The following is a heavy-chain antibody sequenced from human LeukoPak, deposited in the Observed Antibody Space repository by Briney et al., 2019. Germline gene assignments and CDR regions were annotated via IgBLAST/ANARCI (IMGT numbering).Heavy chain of an antibody. D-gene: IGHD3-10*01. J-gene: IGHJ5*02. CDR2: ISAYSGNT. Sequence: ASVKVSCKGSGYTFISYGISWVRQAPGQGLEWMGWISAYSGNTNYAQKLQGRVTLTTDTSTSTAYMELRSLRSDDTAVYYCARGWVRGVIKRDNWFDPWGQGTLVTVSS. V-gene: IGHV1-18*01. CDR1: GYTFISYG. CDR3: ARGWVRGVIKRDNWFDP.